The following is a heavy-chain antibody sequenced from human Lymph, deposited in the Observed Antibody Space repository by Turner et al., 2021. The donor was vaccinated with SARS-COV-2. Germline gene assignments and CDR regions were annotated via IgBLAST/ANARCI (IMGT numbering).Heavy chain of an antibody. D-gene: IGHD2-15*01. V-gene: IGHV3-43*02. CDR1: GFTFDVYA. J-gene: IGHJ4*02. CDR2: ISGDGGST. Sequence: EVQLVESGGGVVQPGGSLRLYCAASGFTFDVYAMHWVRQAPGKGLEWVSLISGDGGSTYSADSVKGRFTISRDNSKNSLYLQMNSLRTEDTALYYCAKDPGYCSGGSCYSRTYFDYWGQGTLVTVSS. CDR3: AKDPGYCSGGSCYSRTYFDY.